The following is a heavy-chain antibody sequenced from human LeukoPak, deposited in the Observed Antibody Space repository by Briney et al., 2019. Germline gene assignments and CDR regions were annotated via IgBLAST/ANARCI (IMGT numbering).Heavy chain of an antibody. Sequence: GGSLRLSCAAAGFTFSGSAMHWVRQASGKGLEWVGRIRSKANSYATAYAASVKGRFTISRDDSKNTAHLQMNSLRTEDTAVYYCARVKYYDFWRRGAFDIWGQGTMVTVSS. CDR2: IRSKANSYAT. D-gene: IGHD3/OR15-3a*01. CDR1: GFTFSGSA. J-gene: IGHJ3*02. CDR3: ARVKYYDFWRRGAFDI. V-gene: IGHV3-73*01.